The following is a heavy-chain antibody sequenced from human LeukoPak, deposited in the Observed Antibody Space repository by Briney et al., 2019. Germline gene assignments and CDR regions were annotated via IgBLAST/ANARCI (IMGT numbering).Heavy chain of an antibody. CDR1: GYTFTDYY. Sequence: GASVKVSCKASGYTFTDYYIHWVRQAPGHGLEWMGWVNPNGGATNYAQNLQGRVTMTRDPSISTLYMELSSLRSDDTAVYYCASLGATTLSYYGMDVWGQGTTVTVS. D-gene: IGHD1-26*01. CDR2: VNPNGGAT. CDR3: ASLGATTLSYYGMDV. V-gene: IGHV1-2*02. J-gene: IGHJ6*02.